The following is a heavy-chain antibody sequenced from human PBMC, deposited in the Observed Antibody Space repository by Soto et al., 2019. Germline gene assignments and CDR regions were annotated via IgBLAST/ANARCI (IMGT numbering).Heavy chain of an antibody. D-gene: IGHD2-15*01. CDR1: GYTFTSYG. Sequence: ASVKVSCKASGYTFTSYGISWVRQAPGQGLEWMGWISAYNGNTNYAQKLQGRVTMTTDTSTSTAYMELSSLRSDDTAVYYCARFIICSGGSCYNWFDPWGQGTLVTVSS. CDR2: ISAYNGNT. CDR3: ARFIICSGGSCYNWFDP. V-gene: IGHV1-18*01. J-gene: IGHJ5*02.